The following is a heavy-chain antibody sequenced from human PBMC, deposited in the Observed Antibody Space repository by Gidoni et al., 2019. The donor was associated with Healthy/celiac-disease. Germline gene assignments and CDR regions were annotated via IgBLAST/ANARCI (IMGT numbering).Heavy chain of an antibody. CDR2: ISAYNGNT. CDR1: GYTFTSYG. J-gene: IGHJ5*02. Sequence: QVQLVQSGAEVKKPGASVKVSCKDSGYTFTSYGISWVRQAPGQGLEWMGWISAYNGNTNYAQKLQGRVTMTTDTSTSTAYMELRSLRSDDTAVYYCARDGPRYCSSTSCYSRWFDPWGQGTLVTVSS. V-gene: IGHV1-18*01. CDR3: ARDGPRYCSSTSCYSRWFDP. D-gene: IGHD2-2*01.